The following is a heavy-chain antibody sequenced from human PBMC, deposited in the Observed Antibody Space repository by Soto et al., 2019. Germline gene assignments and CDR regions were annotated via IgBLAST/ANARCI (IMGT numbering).Heavy chain of an antibody. CDR1: GGTFSSYA. J-gene: IGHJ5*02. V-gene: IGHV1-69*06. CDR3: ARVGRVEADMVVVPAAIQEGWLDP. CDR2: IIPIFGTA. Sequence: QVQLVQSGAEVKKPGSSVKVSCKASGGTFSSYAISWVRQAPGQGLEWMGGIIPIFGTANYAQKFQGRVTMTADKSTSTAYMELSSLRSEDTAVYYCARVGRVEADMVVVPAAIQEGWLDPWGQGALVTVSA. D-gene: IGHD2-2*02.